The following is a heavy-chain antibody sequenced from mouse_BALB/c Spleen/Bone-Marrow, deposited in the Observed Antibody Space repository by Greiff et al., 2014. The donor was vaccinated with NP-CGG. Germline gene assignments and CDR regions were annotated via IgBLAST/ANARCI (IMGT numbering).Heavy chain of an antibody. D-gene: IGHD2-3*01. CDR2: INPSNGGT. Sequence: GAELVKPGASVKLSCKASGYTFTSYYIYWVKQRPGQGLEWIGGINPSNGGTNFNEKFKSKATLTVDKSSSTAYMQLSSLTSEDSAVYYCSRGDGYYDYVMDYWGQGTSVTVSS. CDR1: GYTFTSYY. J-gene: IGHJ4*01. V-gene: IGHV1S81*02. CDR3: SRGDGYYDYVMDY.